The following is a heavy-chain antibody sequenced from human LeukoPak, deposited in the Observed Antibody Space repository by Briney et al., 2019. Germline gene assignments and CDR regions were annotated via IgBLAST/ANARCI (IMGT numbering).Heavy chain of an antibody. J-gene: IGHJ6*03. CDR1: GGSISSYY. V-gene: IGHV4-59*01. CDR3: AREAAHTVMVIDYYYYYYMDV. CDR2: IYFSGST. Sequence: PSETLSLTCTVSGGSISSYYWSWIRQPPGKGLEWIGDIYFSGSTNYNPSLKSRVTISIDTSKNQFSLTLSSVTAADTAVYYCAREAAHTVMVIDYYYYYYMDVWGKGTTVTVSS. D-gene: IGHD5-18*01.